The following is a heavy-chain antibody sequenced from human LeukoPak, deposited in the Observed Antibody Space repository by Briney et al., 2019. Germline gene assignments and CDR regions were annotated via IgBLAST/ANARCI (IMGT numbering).Heavy chain of an antibody. CDR1: GFTFDDYA. Sequence: PGGSLRLSCPASGFTFDDYAMHWVRQAPGKGLEWVSGISWNSGSIGYADSVKGRFTITRDNAKHSLYLQMNSLRAEDTALYYCAKARYYYDGNNYFDYWGQGTLVTVSS. D-gene: IGHD3-22*01. V-gene: IGHV3-9*01. CDR3: AKARYYYDGNNYFDY. J-gene: IGHJ4*02. CDR2: ISWNSGSI.